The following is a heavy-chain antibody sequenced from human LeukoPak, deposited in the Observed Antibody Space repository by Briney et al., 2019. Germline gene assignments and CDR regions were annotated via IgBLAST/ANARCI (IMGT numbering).Heavy chain of an antibody. J-gene: IGHJ2*01. CDR1: GFTFSSYS. D-gene: IGHD1-26*01. Sequence: GGSLRLSCAASGFTFSSYSMNWVRQAPGKGLEWVSSISSSSSYIYYADSVKGRFTISRDNAKNTLFLHMNTLRAEDTAIYYCAKDRTVGASYWYFDLWGRGTLVTVSS. CDR2: ISSSSSYI. V-gene: IGHV3-21*04. CDR3: AKDRTVGASYWYFDL.